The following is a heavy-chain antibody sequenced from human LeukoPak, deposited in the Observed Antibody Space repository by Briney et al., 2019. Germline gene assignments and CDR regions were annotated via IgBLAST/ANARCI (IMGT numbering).Heavy chain of an antibody. CDR2: ISPGGDTP. Sequence: GGSLRLSCAASGFTFSNHGMNWVRQAPGKGLEWVSGISPGGDTPYYADSVKGRFTISRDNSKNTLYLHINSLRAEDTALYYCAKINRGQVAGHVDFWGQGTLVSVSS. CDR3: AKINRGQVAGHVDF. J-gene: IGHJ4*02. D-gene: IGHD6-19*01. V-gene: IGHV3-23*01. CDR1: GFTFSNHG.